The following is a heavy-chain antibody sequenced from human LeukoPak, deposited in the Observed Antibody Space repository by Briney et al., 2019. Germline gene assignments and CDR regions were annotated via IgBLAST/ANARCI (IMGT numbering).Heavy chain of an antibody. CDR2: MNPNSGNT. CDR3: AKDGSLIVAGPEPYFEY. CDR1: GYTFTSYD. D-gene: IGHD5-12*01. Sequence: ASVKVSCKASGYTFTSYDINWVRQATGQGLEWMGWMNPNSGNTGYAQKFQGRVTMTRNTSISTAYMELSSLRAEDTAVYYCAKDGSLIVAGPEPYFEYWGQGTRVTVSS. V-gene: IGHV1-8*01. J-gene: IGHJ4*02.